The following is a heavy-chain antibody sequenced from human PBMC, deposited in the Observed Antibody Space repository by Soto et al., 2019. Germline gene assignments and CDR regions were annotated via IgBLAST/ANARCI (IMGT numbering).Heavy chain of an antibody. Sequence: SETLSLTCTVSVGSISSVGYYWSWIRQHPGKGLEWIGYIYYSGSTYYNPSLKSRVTISVDTSKNQFSLKLSSVTAADTAGYYCGGYSLYVKVWGKGTTVTVSS. CDR1: VGSISSVGYY. CDR3: GGYSLYVKV. V-gene: IGHV4-31*03. CDR2: IYYSGST. J-gene: IGHJ6*04. D-gene: IGHD6-13*01.